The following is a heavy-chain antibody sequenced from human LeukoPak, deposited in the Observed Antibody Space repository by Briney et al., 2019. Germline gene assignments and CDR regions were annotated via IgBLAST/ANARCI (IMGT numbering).Heavy chain of an antibody. J-gene: IGHJ4*02. V-gene: IGHV3-23*01. D-gene: IGHD5-12*01. CDR1: GFTFSNYA. CDR2: ISGSGGTT. Sequence: GGSLRLSCAPSGFTFSNYAVSWVRQAPGKGLGWGSSISGSGGTTYYAYSVKGRFTISRDNSKNTLYLQMNSLRAEDTAVYYCANDPYRASSGLVDYWGQGTLVTVSS. CDR3: ANDPYRASSGLVDY.